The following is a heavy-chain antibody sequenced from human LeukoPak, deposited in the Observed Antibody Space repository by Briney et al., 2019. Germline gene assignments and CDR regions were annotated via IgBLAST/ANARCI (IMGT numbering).Heavy chain of an antibody. CDR1: GYTFTSYG. V-gene: IGHV1-18*01. Sequence: ASVKVSCKASGYTFTSYGISWVRQAPGQGLEWMGWISAYNGNTNYAQKLQGRVTMTTATSTSTAYMELRSLRSDDTAVYYCARDLGLRLGELSPMYWGQGTLVTVSS. D-gene: IGHD3-16*02. CDR3: ARDLGLRLGELSPMY. J-gene: IGHJ4*02. CDR2: ISAYNGNT.